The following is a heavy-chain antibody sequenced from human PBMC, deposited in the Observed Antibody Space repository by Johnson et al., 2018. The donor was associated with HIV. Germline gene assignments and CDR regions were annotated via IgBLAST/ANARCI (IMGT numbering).Heavy chain of an antibody. CDR1: GFTFSSYG. J-gene: IGHJ3*02. V-gene: IGHV3-33*08. CDR3: ASVLGRGYSGYDKNYDAFDI. Sequence: QVQLVESGGGLVQPGGSLRLSCAASGFTFSSYGMHWVRQAPGNGLEWVAFIWYDGTNKYYADSVKGRFTISRDNAKNSLYLQRNSLRAEDTALYYCASVLGRGYSGYDKNYDAFDIWGQGTMVTVSS. D-gene: IGHD5-12*01. CDR2: IWYDGTNK.